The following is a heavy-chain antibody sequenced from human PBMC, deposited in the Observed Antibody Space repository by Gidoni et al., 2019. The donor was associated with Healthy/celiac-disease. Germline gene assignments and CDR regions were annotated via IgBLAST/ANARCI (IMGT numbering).Heavy chain of an antibody. CDR1: GGSISSYY. Sequence: QVQLQESGPGLVKPSVTLSLTCTASGGSISSYYWSWIRKPPGKGLEWIGYNHYSGSTNYNPSLKSRVTISVDTSKNQFSLKLSSVTAADTAVYYCARGTNWYGMDVWGQGTTVTVSS. CDR3: ARGTNWYGMDV. J-gene: IGHJ6*02. CDR2: NHYSGST. V-gene: IGHV4-59*01. D-gene: IGHD1-7*01.